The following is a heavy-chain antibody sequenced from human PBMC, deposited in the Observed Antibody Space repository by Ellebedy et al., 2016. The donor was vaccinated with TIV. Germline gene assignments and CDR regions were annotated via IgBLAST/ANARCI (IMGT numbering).Heavy chain of an antibody. CDR2: ITGDGSGT. CDR1: GFTFYSYW. V-gene: IGHV3-74*01. J-gene: IGHJ6*02. D-gene: IGHD4-17*01. CDR3: VKGAFPVPTVMAV. Sequence: GESLKISCAASGFTFYSYWMHWVRQVAGKGLVWVSRITGDGSGTAYADSVKGRFTISRDISKNTLDLQMNSLTTEDTGVYYCVKGAFPVPTVMAVWGQGTMVTVSS.